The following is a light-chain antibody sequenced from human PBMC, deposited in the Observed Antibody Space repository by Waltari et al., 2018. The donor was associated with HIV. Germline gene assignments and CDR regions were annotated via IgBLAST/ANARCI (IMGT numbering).Light chain of an antibody. V-gene: IGLV2-8*01. Sequence: QSALTQPPSASGSLGQSVTISCTGTSSDVGGYNYVSWYQQYPGEAPKLIIYDVNKRPSGVPDPFSGSKSGNTASLTVSGLQGEDEAQYYCSAYAGSNNLVLFGGGTKLTVL. J-gene: IGLJ2*01. CDR2: DVN. CDR1: SSDVGGYNY. CDR3: SAYAGSNNLVL.